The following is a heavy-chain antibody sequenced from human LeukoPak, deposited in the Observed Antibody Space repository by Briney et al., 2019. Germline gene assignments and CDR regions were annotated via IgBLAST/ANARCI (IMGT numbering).Heavy chain of an antibody. D-gene: IGHD3-22*01. V-gene: IGHV3-30*03. CDR3: ARRVLGYYDSSFLLKRAFDI. Sequence: GGSLRLSCAASGFTFSNYGMHWVRQAPGKGLEWVAVISYDGSNKYYADSVKGRFTISRDNSKNTLYLQMNSLRAEDTAVYYCARRVLGYYDSSFLLKRAFDIWGQGTMVTVSS. J-gene: IGHJ3*02. CDR2: ISYDGSNK. CDR1: GFTFSNYG.